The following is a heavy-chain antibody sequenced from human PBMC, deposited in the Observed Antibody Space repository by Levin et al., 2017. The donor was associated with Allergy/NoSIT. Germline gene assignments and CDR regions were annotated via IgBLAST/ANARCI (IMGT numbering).Heavy chain of an antibody. CDR3: ARSLGGEFDY. CDR1: GFTFSSFW. D-gene: IGHD3-10*01. CDR2: IKQDGSEK. J-gene: IGHJ4*02. Sequence: GESLKISCAASGFTFSSFWINWVRQAPGKGLEWVATIKQDGSEKYYVDSVKGRFTISRDNAKNSLYLQMNSLRAEDTAVYYCARSLGGEFDYWGQGTLVTVSS. V-gene: IGHV3-7*01.